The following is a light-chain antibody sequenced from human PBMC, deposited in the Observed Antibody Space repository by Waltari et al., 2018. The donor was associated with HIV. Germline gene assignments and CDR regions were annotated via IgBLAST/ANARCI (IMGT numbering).Light chain of an antibody. CDR2: ANI. CDR1: SSNIGAGYA. Sequence: QSVLTQPPSVSGAPGQRVTISCTWSSSNIGAGYAVNWYQQLPGTAPKLLIYANINRPSGVPDRFSGSKSGSSASLAITGLQAEDEAHYYCQSFDSSLTTSGVIFGGGTKLTVL. J-gene: IGLJ2*01. V-gene: IGLV1-40*01. CDR3: QSFDSSLTTSGVI.